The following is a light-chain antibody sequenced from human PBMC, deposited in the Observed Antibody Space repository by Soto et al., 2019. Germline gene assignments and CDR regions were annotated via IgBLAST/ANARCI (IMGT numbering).Light chain of an antibody. CDR2: DAS. J-gene: IGKJ3*01. CDR1: QSVSSSY. Sequence: EIVLTQSPGTLSLSPGERATLSCRASQSVSSSYLGWYQQKPGQAPRLLIYDASTRATGIPDRFSGSGSGTDFTLTISRLEPEDFAVYYCQQYGSSIFTFGPGTKVDIK. V-gene: IGKV3-20*01. CDR3: QQYGSSIFT.